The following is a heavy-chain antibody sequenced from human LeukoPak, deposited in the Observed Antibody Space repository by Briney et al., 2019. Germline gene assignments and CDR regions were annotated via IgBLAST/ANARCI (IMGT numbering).Heavy chain of an antibody. CDR1: GYTFTSYY. Sequence: ASVKVSCKASGYTFTSYYMHWVRQAPGQGLEWMGIINPSGGSTSYAQKFQGRVTMTRDTSTSTVYMELSSLRSEDTAVYYCARVGGEDTGGMVFWGQGTLVTVS. J-gene: IGHJ4*02. CDR3: ARVGGEDTGGMVF. CDR2: INPSGGST. D-gene: IGHD5-18*01. V-gene: IGHV1-46*01.